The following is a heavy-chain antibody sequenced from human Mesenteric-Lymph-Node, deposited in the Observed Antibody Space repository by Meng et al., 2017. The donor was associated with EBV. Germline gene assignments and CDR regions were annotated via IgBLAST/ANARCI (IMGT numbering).Heavy chain of an antibody. CDR1: GDTFSTYA. CDR2: IIPLFGPP. J-gene: IGHJ4*02. V-gene: IGHV1-69*01. D-gene: IGHD5-24*01. Sequence: QLTLVQSGAGVKKPGSSVKVSCKTSGDTFSTYAITWVRQAPGQGPEWMGGIIPLFGPPNYAQKFQGRVTIIADESTNTAYMELSSLRSEDTAVYYCARDRDAYNYYFDYWGQGTLVTVSS. CDR3: ARDRDAYNYYFDY.